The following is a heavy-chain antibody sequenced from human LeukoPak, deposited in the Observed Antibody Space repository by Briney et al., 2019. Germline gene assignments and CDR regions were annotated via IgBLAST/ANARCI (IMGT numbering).Heavy chain of an antibody. Sequence: SETLSLTCTVSGGSISSYYWSWIRQPPGKGLEWIGYIYYSGSTNYNPSLKSRVTISVDTSKNQFSLKLSSVTAADTAVYHCAGHPCSGGSCYSIDYWGQGTLVTVSS. V-gene: IGHV4-59*08. J-gene: IGHJ4*02. D-gene: IGHD2-15*01. CDR3: AGHPCSGGSCYSIDY. CDR2: IYYSGST. CDR1: GGSISSYY.